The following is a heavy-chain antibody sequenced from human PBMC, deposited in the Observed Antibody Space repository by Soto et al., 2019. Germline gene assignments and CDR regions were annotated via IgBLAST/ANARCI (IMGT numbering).Heavy chain of an antibody. CDR3: ASSYYDSSGYYYGQVDP. D-gene: IGHD3-22*01. V-gene: IGHV4-34*01. J-gene: IGHJ5*02. CDR1: GGTCIGYY. CDR2: INHSGST. Sequence: PSETLSLTSAVYGGTCIGYYWSWIRQPPGKGLEWIGEINHSGSTNYNPSLKSRVTISVDTSKNQFSLKLSSVTAADTAVYYCASSYYDSSGYYYGQVDPWGQGTLVTVS.